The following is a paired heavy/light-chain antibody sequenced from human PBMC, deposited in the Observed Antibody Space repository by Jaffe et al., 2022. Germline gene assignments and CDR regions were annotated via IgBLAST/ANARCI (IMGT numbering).Heavy chain of an antibody. CDR2: ISTTGSFI. D-gene: IGHD3-10*01. J-gene: IGHJ4*02. CDR1: GFTFETYE. V-gene: IGHV3-48*03. CDR3: ARGMPRGGRDPTKAAWH. Sequence: EVQLVEFGGDLVKPGGSLRLSCAASGFTFETYEMNWIRQAPGKGLEWIAYISTTGSFISYSDSVKGRFIISRDNAENSLFLQMNSLRDDDTAVYYCARGMPRGGRDPTKAAWHWGQGTLVTVSS.
Light chain of an antibody. V-gene: IGKV1-39*01. CDR3: QQSSNTPFT. Sequence: DIQMTQSPSSLSASVGDRVTITCRASQTISTYLNWYQQKPGEAPNLLIFAASSLQSGVPARFSGSGSGTDFSLTISSLQPEDFGTYYCQQSSNTPFTFGPGTKLHI. CDR2: AAS. J-gene: IGKJ3*01. CDR1: QTISTY.